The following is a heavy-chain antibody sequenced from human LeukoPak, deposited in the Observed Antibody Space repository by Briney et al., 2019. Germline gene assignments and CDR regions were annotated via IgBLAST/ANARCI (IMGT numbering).Heavy chain of an antibody. J-gene: IGHJ3*02. Sequence: SETLSLTCTVSGGSISSGDYYWSWIRQPPGKGLEWIGYIYYSGSTYYNPSLKSRVTISVDTSKNQFSLKLSSVTAADTAVYYCARDRGYCSSTSCPQGAFDIWGQGTMITVSS. D-gene: IGHD2-2*01. CDR1: GGSISSGDYY. CDR3: ARDRGYCSSTSCPQGAFDI. V-gene: IGHV4-30-4*01. CDR2: IYYSGST.